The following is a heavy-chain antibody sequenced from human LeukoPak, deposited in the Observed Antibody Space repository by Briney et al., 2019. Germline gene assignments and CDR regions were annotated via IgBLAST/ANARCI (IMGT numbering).Heavy chain of an antibody. CDR3: ARGPTTVVTPGDY. CDR1: AYTFTGYG. J-gene: IGHJ4*02. D-gene: IGHD4-23*01. V-gene: IGHV1-18*01. CDR2: ISVYNGNT. Sequence: GASVKVSCKASAYTFTGYGISWVRQAPGQGLEWMGWISVYNGNTNYAQKFQGRVTITADKSTSTAYMELSSLRSEDTAVYYCARGPTTVVTPGDYWGQGTLVTVSS.